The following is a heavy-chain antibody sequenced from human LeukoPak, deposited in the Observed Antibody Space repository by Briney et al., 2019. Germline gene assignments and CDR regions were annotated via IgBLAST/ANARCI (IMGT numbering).Heavy chain of an antibody. CDR2: ISYDGSNK. Sequence: GGSLRLSCAASGFTFSSYAMHWVRQAPGKGLEWVAVISYDGSNKYCADSVKGRFTISRDNSKNTLYLQMNSLRAEDTAVYYCARAEDYYDSSGSIDFDYWGQGTLVTVSS. D-gene: IGHD3-22*01. CDR1: GFTFSSYA. V-gene: IGHV3-30-3*01. CDR3: ARAEDYYDSSGSIDFDY. J-gene: IGHJ4*02.